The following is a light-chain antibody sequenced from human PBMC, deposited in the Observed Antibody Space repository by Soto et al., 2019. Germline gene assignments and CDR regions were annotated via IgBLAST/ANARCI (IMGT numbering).Light chain of an antibody. Sequence: QSVLTQPASVSGSPGQSITISCTGTSSDVGGYNYVSWYQQHPGKAPKLMIYDVSNRPSGVSNRFSGSKSGNTASLTISGLQAEDEADYYCSSYKSSSTLYVLGTGTKVTVL. CDR2: DVS. CDR1: SSDVGGYNY. CDR3: SSYKSSSTLYV. V-gene: IGLV2-14*01. J-gene: IGLJ1*01.